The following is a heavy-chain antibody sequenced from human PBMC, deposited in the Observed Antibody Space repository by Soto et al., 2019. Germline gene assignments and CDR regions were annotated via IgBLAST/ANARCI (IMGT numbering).Heavy chain of an antibody. V-gene: IGHV3-33*08. J-gene: IGHJ4*02. CDR1: GFTFSHYG. CDR3: ARDVDFSEHFSYLDS. CDR2: IWHDGSKE. D-gene: IGHD2-15*01. Sequence: QVQLVESGGGLVQPGRSLTLSCAASGFTFSHYGMQWVRQAPGKGLEWVAEIWHDGSKEYFADSVRGRFTISRDNSKNILYLQVSSLRADDTVVYFCARDVDFSEHFSYLDSWGQGTLVTVSS.